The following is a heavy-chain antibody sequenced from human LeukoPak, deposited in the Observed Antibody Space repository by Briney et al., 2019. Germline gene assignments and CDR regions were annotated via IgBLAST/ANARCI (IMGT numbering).Heavy chain of an antibody. D-gene: IGHD5-12*01. J-gene: IGHJ5*02. V-gene: IGHV1-18*01. CDR3: ARLMGYSGYDGTSILWFDP. Sequence: ASVKVSCKASGYTFTTYGIIWGRQAPGQGLEWRVWISAYNGNTNDAQKLQGRVTMTTDTSTSTAYMELRSLRSDDTAVYYWARLMGYSGYDGTSILWFDPWGQGTLVTVSS. CDR1: GYTFTTYG. CDR2: ISAYNGNT.